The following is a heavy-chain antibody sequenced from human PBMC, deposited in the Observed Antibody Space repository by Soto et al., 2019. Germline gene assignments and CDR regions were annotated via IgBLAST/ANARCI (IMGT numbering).Heavy chain of an antibody. V-gene: IGHV1-3*01. D-gene: IGHD3-3*01. CDR1: GYTFTSYA. CDR2: INAGNGNT. CDR3: ASRSGYYISYGMDV. J-gene: IGHJ6*02. Sequence: GASVKVSGKASGYTFTSYAMHWVLQAPGQRLEWMGWINAGNGNTKYSQKFQGRVTITRDTSASTAYMELSSLRSEDTAVYYCASRSGYYISYGMDVWGQGTTVTVSS.